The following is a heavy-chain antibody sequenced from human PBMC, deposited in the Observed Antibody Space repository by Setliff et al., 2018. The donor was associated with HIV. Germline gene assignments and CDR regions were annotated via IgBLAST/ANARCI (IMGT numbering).Heavy chain of an antibody. D-gene: IGHD2-15*01. J-gene: IGHJ5*02. CDR2: IHPSGGST. CDR3: ARVLYCSGGSCYGGEYWFDP. CDR1: GYTFTSYY. V-gene: IGHV1-46*01. Sequence: ASVKVSCKASGYTFTSYYIHWVRLAPGQGLEWMGVIHPSGGSTSYAQSFQDRVTMTRDTSTSTVYMELSSLRSEDTAVYYCARVLYCSGGSCYGGEYWFDPWGQGTLVTVSS.